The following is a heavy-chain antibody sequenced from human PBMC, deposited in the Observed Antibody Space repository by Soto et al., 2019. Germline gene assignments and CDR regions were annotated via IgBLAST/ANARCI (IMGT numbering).Heavy chain of an antibody. CDR2: IRGSGDGT. Sequence: PRLSSAVSGVRFSSFAMSWVRQAPGKGLGWVSAIRGSGDGTSYIASVAGRFSISRDNSKNTLYLQMNRLRAEDTAVYFCANHVRWEWHQDWFDSWGQGTLVTVPQ. D-gene: IGHD3-10*02. CDR3: ANHVRWEWHQDWFDS. J-gene: IGHJ5*01. V-gene: IGHV3-23*01. CDR1: GVRFSSFA.